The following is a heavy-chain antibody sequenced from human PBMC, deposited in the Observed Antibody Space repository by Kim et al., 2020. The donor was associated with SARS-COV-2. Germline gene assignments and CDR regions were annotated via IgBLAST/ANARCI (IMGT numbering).Heavy chain of an antibody. D-gene: IGHD3-3*01. CDR1: GYTFTSYD. Sequence: ASVKVSCKASGYTFTSYDINWVRQATGQGLEWMGWMNPNSGNTGYAQKFQGRVTMTRNTSISTAYMELSSLRSEDTAVYYCARETSDFWSGYSPFYYYYYMDVWGKGTTVTVSS. J-gene: IGHJ6*03. V-gene: IGHV1-8*01. CDR3: ARETSDFWSGYSPFYYYYYMDV. CDR2: MNPNSGNT.